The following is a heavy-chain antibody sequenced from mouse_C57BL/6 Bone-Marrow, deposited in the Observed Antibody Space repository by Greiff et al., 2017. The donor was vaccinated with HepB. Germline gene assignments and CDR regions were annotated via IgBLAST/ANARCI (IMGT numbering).Heavy chain of an antibody. Sequence: QVHVKQSRAELVKPGASVKISCKASGYTFTEYYINWVKQRPGQGLEWIGKIGPGSGSTYYNEKFKGKAKLTADKSSSTDYMQLSSLTSEDSADYFCARYLNYWGQGTTLTVSS. J-gene: IGHJ2*01. CDR2: IGPGSGST. CDR1: GYTFTEYY. CDR3: ARYLNY. V-gene: IGHV1-77*01.